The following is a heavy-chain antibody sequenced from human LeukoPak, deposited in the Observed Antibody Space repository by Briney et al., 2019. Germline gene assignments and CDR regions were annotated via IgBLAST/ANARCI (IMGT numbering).Heavy chain of an antibody. V-gene: IGHV3-21*01. CDR1: GFTFSSYS. CDR3: ARDLRYDILTGPEGDY. D-gene: IGHD3-9*01. Sequence: GGSLRLSCAASGFTFSSYSMNWVRQAPGKGLEWVSSISSSSYIYYADSVKGRFTISRDNAKNSLYLQMNSLRAEDTAVYYCARDLRYDILTGPEGDYWGQGTLVTVSS. J-gene: IGHJ4*02. CDR2: ISSSSYI.